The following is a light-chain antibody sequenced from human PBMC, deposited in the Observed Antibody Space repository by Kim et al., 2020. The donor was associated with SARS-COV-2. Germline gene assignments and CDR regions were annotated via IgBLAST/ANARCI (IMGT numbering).Light chain of an antibody. V-gene: IGKV3-20*01. CDR1: QSGSGNY. Sequence: SPGERATLSCRASQSGSGNYLAWYQQRPGQAPRLLIYDASSRATGIPDRFSGSGSGTDFTLTISRLEPEDFAVYYCQQYGASPLSTFGQGTKLEI. CDR2: DAS. J-gene: IGKJ2*01. CDR3: QQYGASPLST.